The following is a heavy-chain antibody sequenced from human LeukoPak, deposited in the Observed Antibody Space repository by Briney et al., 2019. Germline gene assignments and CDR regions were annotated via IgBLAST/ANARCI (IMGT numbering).Heavy chain of an antibody. CDR3: RSRRSWGYAFDI. Sequence: SQTLSLTCTVSGGSISSGDYYWSWIRQPPGKGLEWIGYIYYSGSTNYNPSLKSRVTISVDTSKNQFSLKLSSVTAADTAVYYCRSRRSWGYAFDIWGQGTMVTVSS. D-gene: IGHD7-27*01. J-gene: IGHJ3*02. CDR2: IYYSGST. CDR1: GGSISSGDYY. V-gene: IGHV4-30-4*03.